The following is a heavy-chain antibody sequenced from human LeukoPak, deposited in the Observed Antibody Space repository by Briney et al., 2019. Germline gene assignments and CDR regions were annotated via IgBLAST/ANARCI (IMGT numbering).Heavy chain of an antibody. CDR1: GGSISSYY. D-gene: IGHD5-24*01. CDR3: ARGRGYSQYYYYMDV. J-gene: IGHJ6*03. V-gene: IGHV4-59*12. CDR2: IYYSGST. Sequence: SETLSLTCTVSGGSISSYYWSWIRQPPGKGLEWIGYIYYSGSTNYNPSLKSRVTISVDTSKNQFSLKLSSVTAADTAVYYCARGRGYSQYYYYMDVWGKGTTVTVSS.